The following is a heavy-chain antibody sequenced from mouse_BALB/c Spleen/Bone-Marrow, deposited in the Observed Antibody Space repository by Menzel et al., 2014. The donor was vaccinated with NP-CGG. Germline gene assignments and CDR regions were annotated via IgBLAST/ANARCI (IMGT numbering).Heavy chain of an antibody. J-gene: IGHJ3*01. D-gene: IGHD2-2*01. CDR2: ISTYSGNT. CDR3: ARSGYGYDRFAY. Sequence: VHLVESGPELVRPGVSVKISCKGSGYTFTDYAMHWVKQSHAKSLEWIGVISTYSGNTNYNQKFEGKATMTVDKSSSTAYMELARLTSEDSAIYYCARSGYGYDRFAYWGQGTLVTVSA. V-gene: IGHV1-67*01. CDR1: GYTFTDYA.